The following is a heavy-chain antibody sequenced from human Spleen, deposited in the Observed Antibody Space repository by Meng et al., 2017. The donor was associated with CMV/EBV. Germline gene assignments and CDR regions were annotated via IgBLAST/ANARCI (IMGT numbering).Heavy chain of an antibody. D-gene: IGHD3-3*01. Sequence: GESLKISCAASGFTFRTSALHWVRQAPGKGLEWVALISDDGNNKYYADSVKGRFTISRDNSKNMVSLQMNSLTTEDTAVYSCAREDGQRFTIVGVVPYGMDVWGQGTTVTVSS. V-gene: IGHV3-30-3*01. J-gene: IGHJ6*02. CDR3: AREDGQRFTIVGVVPYGMDV. CDR2: ISDDGNNK. CDR1: GFTFRTSA.